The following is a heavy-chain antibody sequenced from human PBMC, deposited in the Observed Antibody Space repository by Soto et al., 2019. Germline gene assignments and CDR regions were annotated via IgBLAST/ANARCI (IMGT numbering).Heavy chain of an antibody. Sequence: LRLSFAASGFIFSNYWITWVRQAPGKGLEWVASIKEDGSEKYYMDSVKGRFTVSRDNAKNSVSLQMNSLRADDTAVYYCARGHYGIDVWAQGTPATVSS. J-gene: IGHJ6*02. CDR1: GFIFSNYW. V-gene: IGHV3-7*03. CDR3: ARGHYGIDV. CDR2: IKEDGSEK.